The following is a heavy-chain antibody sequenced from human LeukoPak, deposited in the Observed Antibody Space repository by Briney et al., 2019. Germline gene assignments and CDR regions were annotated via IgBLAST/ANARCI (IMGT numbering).Heavy chain of an antibody. Sequence: PSGTLSLTCAVSGGSISSSNWWSWVRQPPGKGLEWIGEIYHSGSTNYNPSLKSPVTISVDKSKNQLSLKPSSVTAADTAVYYGARRPRLDPWGQGTLVTVSS. CDR1: GGSISSSNW. J-gene: IGHJ5*02. CDR3: ARRPRLDP. V-gene: IGHV4-4*02. CDR2: IYHSGST.